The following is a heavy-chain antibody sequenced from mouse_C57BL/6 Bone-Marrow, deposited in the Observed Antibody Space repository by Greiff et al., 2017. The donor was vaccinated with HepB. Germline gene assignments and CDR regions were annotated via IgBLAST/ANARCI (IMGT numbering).Heavy chain of an antibody. Sequence: EVKLMESGPGLVKPSQSLSLTCSVTGYSITSGYYWNWIRQFPGNKLEWMGYISYDGSNNYNPSLKNRISITRDTSKNQFFLKLNSVTTEDTATYYCARLRRFAYWGQGTLVTVSA. D-gene: IGHD2-12*01. CDR1: GYSITSGYY. CDR3: ARLRRFAY. J-gene: IGHJ3*01. CDR2: ISYDGSN. V-gene: IGHV3-6*01.